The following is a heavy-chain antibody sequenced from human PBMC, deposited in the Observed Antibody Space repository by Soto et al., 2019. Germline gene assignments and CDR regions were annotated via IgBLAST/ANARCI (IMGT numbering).Heavy chain of an antibody. V-gene: IGHV3-9*01. J-gene: IGHJ5*02. CDR3: AKAVFGELLCWFDP. Sequence: EVQLVESGGGLVQPGRSLRLSCAASGFTVDDYAMHWVRQAPGKGLEWVSGISWNSGSIGYADSVKGRFTISRDNAKNSLYLHMNSLRAEDTALYDCAKAVFGELLCWFDPWGQGTLVTVS. CDR2: ISWNSGSI. D-gene: IGHD3-10*01. CDR1: GFTVDDYA.